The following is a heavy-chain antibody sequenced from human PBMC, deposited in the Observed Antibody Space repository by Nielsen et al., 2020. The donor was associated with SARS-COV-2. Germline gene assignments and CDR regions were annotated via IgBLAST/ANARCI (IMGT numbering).Heavy chain of an antibody. D-gene: IGHD1-1*01. CDR1: GYSFTSYW. CDR3: ARRIWNDDAFDI. J-gene: IGHJ3*02. Sequence: GESLKISCKGSGYSFTSYWISWVRQMPGKGLEWMGRIDPSDSYTNYSPSFQGHVTISANKSISTAYLQWSSLKASDTAMYYCARRIWNDDAFDIWGQGTMVTVSS. CDR2: IDPSDSYT. V-gene: IGHV5-10-1*01.